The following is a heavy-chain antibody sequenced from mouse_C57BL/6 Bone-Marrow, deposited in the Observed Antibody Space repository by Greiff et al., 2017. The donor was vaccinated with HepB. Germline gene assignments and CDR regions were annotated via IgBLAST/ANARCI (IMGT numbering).Heavy chain of an antibody. CDR1: GFNIKDDY. CDR2: IDPENGDT. D-gene: IGHD2-10*01. J-gene: IGHJ2*01. V-gene: IGHV14-4*01. CDR3: AFYGNYPYFDY. Sequence: VQLQQSGAELVRPGASVKLSCPASGFNIKDDYMHWVKQRPEQGLEWIGWIDPENGDTEYASKFQGKATITADTSSNTAYLQLSSLTSEDTAVYYCAFYGNYPYFDYWGQGTTLTVSS.